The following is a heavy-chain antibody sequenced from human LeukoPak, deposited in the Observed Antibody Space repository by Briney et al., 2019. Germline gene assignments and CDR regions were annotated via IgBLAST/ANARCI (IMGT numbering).Heavy chain of an antibody. J-gene: IGHJ3*01. CDR3: ARVQSDHFTSGAFDV. D-gene: IGHD3-3*02. CDR2: ISYDGSNK. Sequence: GGSLRLSCAASGLTFSSYAMHWVRQAPGKGLEWVAVISYDGSNKYYADSMKGRFTISRDNSKNTLYLQMNSLRAEDTAVYYCARVQSDHFTSGAFDVWGQGTMVTVSS. V-gene: IGHV3-30*04. CDR1: GLTFSSYA.